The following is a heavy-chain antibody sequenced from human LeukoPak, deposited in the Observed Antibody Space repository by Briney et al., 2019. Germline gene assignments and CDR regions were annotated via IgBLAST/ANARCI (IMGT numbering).Heavy chain of an antibody. CDR1: GGSISSGGYY. V-gene: IGHV4-31*03. D-gene: IGHD1-7*01. CDR3: ARGSRTRRDLDY. CDR2: IYYSGST. J-gene: IGHJ4*02. Sequence: SETLSLTCTVSGGSISSGGYYWSWIRQHPGKGLEWIGYIYYSGSTYYNPSLKSRVTISVGTSKNQFSLKLSSVTAADTAVYYCARGSRTRRDLDYWGQGTLVTVSS.